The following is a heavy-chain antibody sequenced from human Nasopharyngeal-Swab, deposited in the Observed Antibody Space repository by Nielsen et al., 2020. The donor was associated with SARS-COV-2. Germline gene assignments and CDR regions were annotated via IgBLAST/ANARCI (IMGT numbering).Heavy chain of an antibody. CDR2: ISSSSSYI. Sequence: GESLKISCAASGFTFNNYNLNWVRQAPGKGLEWVSSISSSSSYIYYADSVKGRFTISRDNAKHSLYLQMNSLRAEDTAVYYCARDGLDYDFWSAYFMDVWGQGTTVTVSS. V-gene: IGHV3-21*01. J-gene: IGHJ6*02. CDR1: GFTFNNYN. CDR3: ARDGLDYDFWSAYFMDV. D-gene: IGHD3-3*01.